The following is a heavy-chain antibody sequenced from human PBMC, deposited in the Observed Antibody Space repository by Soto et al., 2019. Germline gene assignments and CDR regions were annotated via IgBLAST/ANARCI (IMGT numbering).Heavy chain of an antibody. CDR2: IKEDGSEK. CDR3: ARGSPQDY. CDR1: GFTFSRYW. Sequence: GGSLRLSCEASGFTFSRYWMSWIRQAPGKGLEWVANIKEDGSEKYYVDSVKGRFTISKDNAKNSQYLQMNSLRVEDTAVYYCARGSPQDYWGQGTLVTVSS. V-gene: IGHV3-7*01. J-gene: IGHJ4*02.